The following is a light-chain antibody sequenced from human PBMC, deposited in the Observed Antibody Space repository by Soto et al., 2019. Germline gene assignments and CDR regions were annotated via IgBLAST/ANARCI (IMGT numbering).Light chain of an antibody. Sequence: IQMTQSPSTLSASVGDRVTITCRASQSIGDSLAWYQQKPGKAPYLLISDVSSLERGVPSKFSGSGSGTDFTLTINSLQPEDFATYYCQQYNSYPPTFGPGTRLEIK. CDR2: DVS. V-gene: IGKV1-5*01. CDR1: QSIGDS. CDR3: QQYNSYPPT. J-gene: IGKJ5*01.